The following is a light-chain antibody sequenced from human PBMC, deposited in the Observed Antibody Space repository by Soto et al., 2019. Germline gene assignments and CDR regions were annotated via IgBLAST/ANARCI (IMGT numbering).Light chain of an antibody. CDR3: PQTSSAPFT. V-gene: IGKV1-39*01. CDR2: DAA. CDR1: QNSNTY. J-gene: IGKJ3*01. Sequence: DIPMTQSPYSLSAAVGDRVTIACRASQNSNTYLNWYQQKPGKAPKLLIFDAASLQSGVPSRFSGGGSRTAFTLTITSLQPEDFATDYCPQTSSAPFTFGPGTKGDIK.